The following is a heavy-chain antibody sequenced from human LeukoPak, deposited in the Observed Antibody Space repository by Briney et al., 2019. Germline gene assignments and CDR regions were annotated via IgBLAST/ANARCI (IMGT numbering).Heavy chain of an antibody. Sequence: PSETLSLTCTVSGGSISSSSYYWGWIRQPPGKGLEWIGYIYYSGSTNYNPSLKSRVTISVGTSKNQFSLKLSSVTAADTAVYYCARGAWEVLLWFGDPYSYYYYMDVWGKGTTVTISS. CDR3: ARGAWEVLLWFGDPYSYYYYMDV. CDR2: IYYSGST. V-gene: IGHV4-61*05. D-gene: IGHD3-10*01. CDR1: GGSISSSSYY. J-gene: IGHJ6*03.